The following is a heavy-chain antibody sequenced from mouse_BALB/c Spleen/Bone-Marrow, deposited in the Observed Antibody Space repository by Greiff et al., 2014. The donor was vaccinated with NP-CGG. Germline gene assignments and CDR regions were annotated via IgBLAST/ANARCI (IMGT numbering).Heavy chain of an antibody. D-gene: IGHD2-4*01. CDR3: AREGLRAWFVY. J-gene: IGHJ3*01. CDR1: GYTFTSYT. Sequence: QVQLQQSGAELARPGASVKMSCKASGYTFTSYTIHWVKQRPGQGLEWIGYINPSSDYTNYNQKFKDKATWTADKSSSTAYMQLSSLTSEDSAVYYCAREGLRAWFVYWGQGTLVTVSA. CDR2: INPSSDYT. V-gene: IGHV1-4*01.